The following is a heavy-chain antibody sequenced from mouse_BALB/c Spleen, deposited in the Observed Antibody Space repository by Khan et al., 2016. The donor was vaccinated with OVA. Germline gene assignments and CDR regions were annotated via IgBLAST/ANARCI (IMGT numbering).Heavy chain of an antibody. CDR1: GYTFPDYS. J-gene: IGHJ2*01. Sequence: QIQLVQSGPELKKPGETVKISCKASGYTFPDYSMHWVKQAPGKGLKWMGWINTETGEPTYADDFKGRFAFSLETSASTAYLQINNLKNEDTATYFCASGLKYGNFDYWGQGTTLTVSS. D-gene: IGHD2-10*02. CDR2: INTETGEP. V-gene: IGHV9-2-1*01. CDR3: ASGLKYGNFDY.